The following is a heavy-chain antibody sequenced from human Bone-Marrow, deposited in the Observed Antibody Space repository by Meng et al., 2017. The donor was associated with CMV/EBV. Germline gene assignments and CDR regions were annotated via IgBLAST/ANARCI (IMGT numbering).Heavy chain of an antibody. CDR3: ARDQVPAATDYYYYGMDV. D-gene: IGHD2-2*01. V-gene: IGHV4-30-4*08. Sequence: SETLSLTCTVSGGSISSGDYYWSWIRQPPGKGLEWIGYIYYSGSTYYNPSLKSRVTISVDTSKNQFSLKLSSVTAADTAVYYCARDQVPAATDYYYYGMDVWGQGTTVTGSS. J-gene: IGHJ6*02. CDR2: IYYSGST. CDR1: GGSISSGDYY.